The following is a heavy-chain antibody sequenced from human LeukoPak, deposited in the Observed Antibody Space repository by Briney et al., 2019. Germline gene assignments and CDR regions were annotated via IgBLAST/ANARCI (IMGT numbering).Heavy chain of an antibody. D-gene: IGHD3-22*01. J-gene: IGHJ4*02. CDR2: IYHSGST. V-gene: IGHV4-59*01. CDR1: GGSISSYY. CDR3: ARLMGYYDW. Sequence: SETLSLTCTVSGGSISSYYWSWIRQPPGKGLEWIGYIYHSGSTYYNPSLKSRVTISVDRSKNQFSLKLSSVTAADTAVYYCARLMGYYDWWGQGTLVTVSS.